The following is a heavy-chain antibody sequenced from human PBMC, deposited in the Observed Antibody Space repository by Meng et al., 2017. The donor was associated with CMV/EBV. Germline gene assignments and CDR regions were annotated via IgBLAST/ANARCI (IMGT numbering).Heavy chain of an antibody. CDR3: ARDPSGYSYGFLDY. D-gene: IGHD5-18*01. V-gene: IGHV3-21*01. Sequence: ASGFTFSSYSMNWVRQAPGKGLEWVSSISSSSSFIYYADSVKGRFTISRDNAKNSLYLQMNSLRAEDTAVYYCARDPSGYSYGFLDYWGQGTLVTVSS. CDR1: GFTFSSYS. CDR2: ISSSSSFI. J-gene: IGHJ4*02.